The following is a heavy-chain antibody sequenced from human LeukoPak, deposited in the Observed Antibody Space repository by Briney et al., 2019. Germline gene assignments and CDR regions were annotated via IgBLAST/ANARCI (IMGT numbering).Heavy chain of an antibody. D-gene: IGHD6-13*01. CDR2: ISWNSGSI. V-gene: IGHV3-9*01. CDR1: GFTFDDYA. CDR3: AKGGAAGTRDWFDP. Sequence: GGSLRLSCAASGFTFDDYAMHWVRQAPGKGLEWVSGISWNSGSIGYADSVKGRFTISRDNAKNSLYLQMNSLRAEDTALYYCAKGGAAGTRDWFDPWGQGTLVTVSS. J-gene: IGHJ5*02.